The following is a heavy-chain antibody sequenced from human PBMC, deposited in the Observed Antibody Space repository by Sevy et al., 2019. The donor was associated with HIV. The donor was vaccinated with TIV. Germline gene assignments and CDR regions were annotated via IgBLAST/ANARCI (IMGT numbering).Heavy chain of an antibody. J-gene: IGHJ4*02. V-gene: IGHV1-18*01. CDR1: GYTFTSYG. D-gene: IGHD3-22*01. CDR3: ARDRVYYYDSSGTPPFDY. CDR2: ISAYNGNT. Sequence: ASVKVSCKASGYTFTSYGISWVRQAPGQGLEWMGWISAYNGNTKYAQKLQGRVTMTTDTSTSTAYMELRSLRSDDTAVYYCARDRVYYYDSSGTPPFDYWGQGTLVTVSS.